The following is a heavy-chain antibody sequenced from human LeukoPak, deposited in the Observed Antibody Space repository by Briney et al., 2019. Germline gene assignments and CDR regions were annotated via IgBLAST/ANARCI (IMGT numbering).Heavy chain of an antibody. V-gene: IGHV4-34*01. CDR2: INHSGST. CDR1: GGSFSGYY. J-gene: IGHJ6*02. D-gene: IGHD6-19*01. CDR3: ARRGYGSSGWSGYYYYGMDV. Sequence: NPSETLSLTCAVYGGSFSGYYWSWIRQPPGKGLEWIGEINHSGSTNYNPSLKSRVTISVDTSKNQFSLKLSSVTAADTAVYYCARRGYGSSGWSGYYYYGMDVWGQETTVIVSS.